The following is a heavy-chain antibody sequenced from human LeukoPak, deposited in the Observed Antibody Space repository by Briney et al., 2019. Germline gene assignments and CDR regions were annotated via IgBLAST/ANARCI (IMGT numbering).Heavy chain of an antibody. V-gene: IGHV3-11*04. D-gene: IGHD1-26*01. Sequence: KSGGSLRLSSAASGFSFKDYYFSWIRQAPGKGLEWVSFINVNGGAMYYADFVKGRFTISRDNAKSSLYLQMNSLRVEDTAVYYCVRDDGATKPCWGQGTLVTVSS. CDR3: VRDDGATKPC. J-gene: IGHJ4*02. CDR1: GFSFKDYY. CDR2: INVNGGAM.